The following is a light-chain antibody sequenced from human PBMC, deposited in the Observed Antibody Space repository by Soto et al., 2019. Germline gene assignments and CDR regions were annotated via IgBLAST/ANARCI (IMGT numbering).Light chain of an antibody. CDR2: GDN. CDR1: GSNIGTNT. CDR3: AAWDGSLNNVL. V-gene: IGLV1-44*01. Sequence: QSVLTQPPSASGTLGQRVTISCSGGGSNIGTNTVNWYRQLPGTAPKLVIFGDNQRPSGVPDRFSGSKSGTSASLAISGLQSEDEADYYCAAWDGSLNNVLFGGGTQLTVL. J-gene: IGLJ2*01.